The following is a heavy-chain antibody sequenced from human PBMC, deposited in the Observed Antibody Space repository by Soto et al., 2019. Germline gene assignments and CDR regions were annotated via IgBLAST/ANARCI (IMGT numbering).Heavy chain of an antibody. V-gene: IGHV1-46*01. CDR1: GYSFTTYY. D-gene: IGHD6-13*01. Sequence: QVQLVQSGAEVKKPGASVKVSCKASGYSFTTYYAHWVRQAPGEGLEWMGMINPSGGRTTYAQKFQGRVTMTRDTSTSTVYMELSSLRSEDTAVYYCARAFGRAAGTFWGQGTLVTVSS. CDR2: INPSGGRT. J-gene: IGHJ4*02. CDR3: ARAFGRAAGTF.